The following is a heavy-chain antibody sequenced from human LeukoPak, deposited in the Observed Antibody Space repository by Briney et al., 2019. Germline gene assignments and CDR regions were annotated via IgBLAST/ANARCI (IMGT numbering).Heavy chain of an antibody. J-gene: IGHJ6*02. CDR1: GFTFSSYG. V-gene: IGHV3-30*03. CDR3: ARDPYSSSWARSYYYGMDV. CDR2: ISYDGSNK. D-gene: IGHD6-13*01. Sequence: GGSLRPSCAASGFTFSSYGMHWVRQAPGKGLEWVAVISYDGSNKYYADSVKGRFTISRDNSKNTLYLQMNSLRAEDTAVYYCARDPYSSSWARSYYYGMDVWGQGTTVTVSS.